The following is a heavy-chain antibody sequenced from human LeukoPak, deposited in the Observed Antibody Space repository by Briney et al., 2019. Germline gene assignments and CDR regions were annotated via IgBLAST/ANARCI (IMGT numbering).Heavy chain of an antibody. D-gene: IGHD6-19*01. CDR2: IIPIFGTA. J-gene: IGHJ4*02. CDR3: ARDSSGWYTADY. Sequence: ASVKVSCKASGGTFSSYAISWVRQAPGQGLEWMEGIIPIFGTATYAQKFQGRVTITADESTSTAYMELSSLRSEDTAVYYCARDSSGWYTADYWGQGTLVTVSS. V-gene: IGHV1-69*13. CDR1: GGTFSSYA.